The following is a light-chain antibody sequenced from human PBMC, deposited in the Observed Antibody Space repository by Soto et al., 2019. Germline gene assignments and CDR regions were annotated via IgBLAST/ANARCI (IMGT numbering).Light chain of an antibody. Sequence: EIVLTQSPGTLSLSPGDRATLSCRASQTVSFSYLAWYQQKPGQAPRLLIYGASSRATGIPDRFSGSESGTDFTLTISRLEPEDFAVYYCQQYGSSPLTFGGGTKLEIK. CDR3: QQYGSSPLT. CDR1: QTVSFSY. CDR2: GAS. V-gene: IGKV3-20*01. J-gene: IGKJ4*02.